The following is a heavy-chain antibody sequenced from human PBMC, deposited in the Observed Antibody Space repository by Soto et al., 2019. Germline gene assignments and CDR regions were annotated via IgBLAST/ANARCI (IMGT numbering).Heavy chain of an antibody. D-gene: IGHD6-19*01. CDR2: IYSGGST. CDR3: AGGAGYSSGWTPVDY. J-gene: IGHJ4*02. CDR1: GFTVSSNY. Sequence: EVQLVESGGGLVQPGGSLRLSCAASGFTVSSNYMSWVRQAPGKGLEWVSVIYSGGSTYYADSVKGRFTISRDNSKNTLYLQLNSLIAEDTAVYYCAGGAGYSSGWTPVDYWGQGTLVTVSS. V-gene: IGHV3-66*01.